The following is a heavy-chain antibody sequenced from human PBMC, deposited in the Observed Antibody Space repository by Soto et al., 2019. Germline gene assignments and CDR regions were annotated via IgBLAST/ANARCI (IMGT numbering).Heavy chain of an antibody. Sequence: EAQLLESGGGLVQPGGSLRLSCAASGFTFSTYGMSWVRQAPGKGLEWVGVVSGSRDDTYYADSVKGRFTVSRDNSKNTLYLQMHSLRAEDTAVYYCQSYCSGGSCFRTNAFAFWGQGTRVTVSS. CDR3: QSYCSGGSCFRTNAFAF. D-gene: IGHD2-15*01. CDR2: VSGSRDDT. CDR1: GFTFSTYG. V-gene: IGHV3-23*01. J-gene: IGHJ3*01.